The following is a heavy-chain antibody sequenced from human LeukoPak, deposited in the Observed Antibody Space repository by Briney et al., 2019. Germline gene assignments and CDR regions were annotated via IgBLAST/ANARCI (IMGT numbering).Heavy chain of an antibody. D-gene: IGHD2-2*02. J-gene: IGHJ5*02. CDR2: ISTTSSYT. Sequence: GGSLRLSCAASGFTFSDYYMSWIRQAPGKGLEWVSYISTTSSYTDYADSVGGRFTISRDNAKNLLYLQMNSLRPEDTAVYYCARDWYCSSSICYTDRNWFDPWGQGTLVTVSS. CDR3: ARDWYCSSSICYTDRNWFDP. V-gene: IGHV3-11*05. CDR1: GFTFSDYY.